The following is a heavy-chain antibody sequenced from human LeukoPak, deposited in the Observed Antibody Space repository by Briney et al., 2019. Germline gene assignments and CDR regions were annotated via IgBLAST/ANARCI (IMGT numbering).Heavy chain of an antibody. CDR3: TRRGYCGDDCYSGLDY. D-gene: IGHD2-21*02. V-gene: IGHV3-73*01. CDR1: GFSFSGSV. J-gene: IGHJ4*02. Sequence: GGSLKLSCAASGFSFSGSVMHWVRQPSGKGLEWVGRIISKTNNDATAYAASVKGRFTIYRDDSKNMAYLQMNSLKTEDTAVYYCTRRGYCGDDCYSGLDYWGQGTLVTVSS. CDR2: IISKTNNDAT.